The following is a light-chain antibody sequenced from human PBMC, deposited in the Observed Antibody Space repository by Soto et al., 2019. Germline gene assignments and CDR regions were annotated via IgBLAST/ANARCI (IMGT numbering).Light chain of an antibody. CDR3: QLYGSSIT. Sequence: EIVLTQSPGILSLSPGERATLSCRASQSVSSSYLAWYQQKPGQAPRLLIYGASSRATGIPDRFSGSGSGTDFTLTISRLEPEDFAVYYCQLYGSSITFGQGTRLEIK. J-gene: IGKJ5*01. V-gene: IGKV3-20*01. CDR1: QSVSSSY. CDR2: GAS.